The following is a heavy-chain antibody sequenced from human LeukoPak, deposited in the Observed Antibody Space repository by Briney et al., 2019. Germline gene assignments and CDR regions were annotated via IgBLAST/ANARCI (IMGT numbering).Heavy chain of an antibody. CDR1: GGSISSYY. J-gene: IGHJ4*02. V-gene: IGHV4-59*01. Sequence: SGTLSLTCTVSGGSISSYYWSGIRQPPGKGLEWIGYIYYSGSTNYNPSLKSRVTISVDTSKNQFSLKLSSVTAADTAVYYCARDDTGAFDYWGQGTLVTVSS. D-gene: IGHD3-10*01. CDR3: ARDDTGAFDY. CDR2: IYYSGST.